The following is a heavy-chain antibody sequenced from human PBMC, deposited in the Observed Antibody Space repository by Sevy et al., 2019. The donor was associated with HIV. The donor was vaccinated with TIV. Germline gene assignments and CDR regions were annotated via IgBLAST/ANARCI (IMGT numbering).Heavy chain of an antibody. Sequence: GGCLRLSCVGSGFNFSDYGMHWVRQAPGKGLEWVAVIWYDGSNKYNEDSVKGRFTISRDKSKNTAYLQMNNLRVEDSAVYYCASGILDHWGQGALVTVSS. V-gene: IGHV3-33*08. CDR2: IWYDGSNK. D-gene: IGHD1-26*01. J-gene: IGHJ4*02. CDR3: ASGILDH. CDR1: GFNFSDYG.